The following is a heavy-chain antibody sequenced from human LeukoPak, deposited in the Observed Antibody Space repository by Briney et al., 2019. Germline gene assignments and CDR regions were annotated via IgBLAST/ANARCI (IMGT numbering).Heavy chain of an antibody. Sequence: GGSLRLSCAASGFTFSNYAMSWVRQAPGKGLEWVSAISGSGGSTYYGDSVKGRFTISRDNSKNTLYLQMERLRAEDTAVYYCAKHEGSSGSYCHFHYWGQGTLVTVSS. CDR1: GFTFSNYA. CDR2: ISGSGGST. D-gene: IGHD3-10*01. V-gene: IGHV3-23*01. CDR3: AKHEGSSGSYCHFHY. J-gene: IGHJ4*02.